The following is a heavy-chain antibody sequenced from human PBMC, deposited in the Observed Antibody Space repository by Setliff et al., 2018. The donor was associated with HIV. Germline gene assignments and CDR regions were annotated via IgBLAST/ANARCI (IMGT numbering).Heavy chain of an antibody. CDR2: FYYTGST. J-gene: IGHJ4*02. Sequence: SETLSLTCTVSAASIRSHYWSWIRQSPGKGLEWIGNFYYTGSTDYNPSFKSRVTISLDKSNNQISLNLSSATAADTAVYYCARHTVFVRHFDHWGQGMLVTVSS. CDR3: ARHTVFVRHFDH. D-gene: IGHD1-1*01. V-gene: IGHV4-59*11. CDR1: AASIRSHY.